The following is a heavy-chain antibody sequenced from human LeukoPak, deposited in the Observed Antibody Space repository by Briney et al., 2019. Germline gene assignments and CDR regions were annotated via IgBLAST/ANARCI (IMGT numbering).Heavy chain of an antibody. D-gene: IGHD3-10*01. CDR1: GYTFTSYY. Sequence: GASVKVSCKASGYTFTSYYMHWVRQAPGQGLEWMGIINPSGGSTSYAQKFQGRVTLTRDTSISTAYMELSRLRSDDTAVYYCARDALNYGHLSPFDSWGQGTLVTVSS. V-gene: IGHV1-46*01. CDR2: INPSGGST. CDR3: ARDALNYGHLSPFDS. J-gene: IGHJ4*02.